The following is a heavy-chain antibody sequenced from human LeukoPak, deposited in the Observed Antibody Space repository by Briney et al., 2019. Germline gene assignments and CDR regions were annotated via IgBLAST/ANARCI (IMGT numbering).Heavy chain of an antibody. CDR1: GFTFSSYE. Sequence: GGSLRLSCAASGFTFSSYEMNWVRQAPGKGLEWISYIGSSGNTIYYADSVKGRFTISRDNAKNSLYLQMKGLRAEDTAIYCCARGTVWSDPWGQGTLVTVSS. CDR3: ARGTVWSDP. D-gene: IGHD4-17*01. V-gene: IGHV3-48*03. J-gene: IGHJ5*02. CDR2: IGSSGNTI.